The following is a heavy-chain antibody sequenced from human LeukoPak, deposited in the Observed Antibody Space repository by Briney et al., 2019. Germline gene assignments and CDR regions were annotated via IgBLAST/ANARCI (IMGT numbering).Heavy chain of an antibody. V-gene: IGHV3-7*01. CDR3: ARGDGSPSGLYFQF. Sequence: PGGSLRLSCAASGFTFSTFWMTWLRQAPGKGLEWVANIKQDGNTKYYMDSVEGRFTISRDNPNNLLYLQINSLRAEDTAVYYCARGDGSPSGLYFQFWGQGALVTVSS. CDR2: IKQDGNTK. D-gene: IGHD6-6*01. CDR1: GFTFSTFW. J-gene: IGHJ4*02.